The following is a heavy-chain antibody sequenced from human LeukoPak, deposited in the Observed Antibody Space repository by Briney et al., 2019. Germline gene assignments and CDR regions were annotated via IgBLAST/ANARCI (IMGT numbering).Heavy chain of an antibody. D-gene: IGHD1-26*01. CDR2: INSDGSRT. J-gene: IGHJ4*02. CDR3: GRALGSPLDY. Sequence: AGGSLRLSCAGSGFTFSSDWMHWVRQAPGKGLVWVSRINSDGSRTNYADSVKGRFTISRDNAKSTLYLQMNSLRAEDTAVYYCGRALGSPLDYWGQGTLVTVSS. V-gene: IGHV3-74*01. CDR1: GFTFSSDW.